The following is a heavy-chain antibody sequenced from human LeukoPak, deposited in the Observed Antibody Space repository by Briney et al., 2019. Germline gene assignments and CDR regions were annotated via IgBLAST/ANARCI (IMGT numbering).Heavy chain of an antibody. CDR3: ARGPPRTAYYYYGMDV. Sequence: SETLSLTCAVYGGSFSGYYWSWIRQPPGKGLEWIGEINRSGSTNYNPSLKSRVTISVDTSKNQFSLKLSSVTAADTAVYYCARGPPRTAYYYYGMDVWGQGTTVTVSS. V-gene: IGHV4-34*01. D-gene: IGHD1/OR15-1a*01. CDR2: INRSGST. CDR1: GGSFSGYY. J-gene: IGHJ6*02.